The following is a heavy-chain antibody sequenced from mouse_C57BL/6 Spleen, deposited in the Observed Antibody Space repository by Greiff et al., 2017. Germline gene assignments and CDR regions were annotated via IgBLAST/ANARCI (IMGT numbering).Heavy chain of an antibody. CDR1: GYTFTSYW. CDR3: ARGDYYGSSTLAY. CDR2: IDPSDSYT. D-gene: IGHD1-1*01. Sequence: QVQLQQPGAELVMPGASVKLSCKASGYTFTSYWMHWVKQRPGQGLEWIGEIDPSDSYTNYNQKFKGKSTLTVDKSSSTAYMQLSSLTSEDSAVYYCARGDYYGSSTLAYWGQGTLVTVSA. J-gene: IGHJ3*01. V-gene: IGHV1-69*01.